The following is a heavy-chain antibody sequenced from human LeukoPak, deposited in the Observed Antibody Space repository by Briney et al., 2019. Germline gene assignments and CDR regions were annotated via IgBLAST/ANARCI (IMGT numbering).Heavy chain of an antibody. CDR1: GFTLSAYW. Sequence: GGSLRLTCAASGFTLSAYWMSWVRQAPGKGLEWVDNIKQDGGVVFYAASVKGRFTSFRDQAKSSLYLQMNSLSAEVAALYYCARMRGWSGSSPYYHDYWGQGTLVTVSS. CDR3: ARMRGWSGSSPYYHDY. D-gene: IGHD3-3*01. J-gene: IGHJ4*02. V-gene: IGHV3-7*05. CDR2: IKQDGGVV.